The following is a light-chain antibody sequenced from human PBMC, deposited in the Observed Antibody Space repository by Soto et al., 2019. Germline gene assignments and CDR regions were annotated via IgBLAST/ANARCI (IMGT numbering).Light chain of an antibody. Sequence: QLVLTQSSSASASLGSSVKLTCTLSSGHSSYIIAWHQQQPGKAPRYLMKLEGSGSYNKGSGVPDRFLGSSSGADRYLTISNLQSEDEADYYCETWESNTQVFGGGTKVTVL. CDR2: LEGSGSY. J-gene: IGLJ3*02. CDR1: SGHSSYI. CDR3: ETWESNTQV. V-gene: IGLV4-60*03.